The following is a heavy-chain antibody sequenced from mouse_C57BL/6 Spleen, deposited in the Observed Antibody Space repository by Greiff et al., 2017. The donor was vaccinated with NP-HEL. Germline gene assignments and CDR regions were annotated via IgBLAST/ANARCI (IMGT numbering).Heavy chain of an antibody. D-gene: IGHD1-1*01. CDR3: ARAYGSSYPFAY. CDR2: IYPGDGDT. J-gene: IGHJ3*01. CDR1: GYAFSSSW. V-gene: IGHV1-82*01. Sequence: LQESGPELVKPGASVKISCKASGYAFSSSWMNWVKQRPGKGLEWIGRIYPGDGDTNYNGKFKGKATLTADKSSSTAYMQLSSLTSEDSAVYFCARAYGSSYPFAYWGQGTLVTVSA.